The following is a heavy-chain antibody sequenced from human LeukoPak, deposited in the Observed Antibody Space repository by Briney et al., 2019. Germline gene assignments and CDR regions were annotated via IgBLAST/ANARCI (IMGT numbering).Heavy chain of an antibody. CDR3: ARDRAWNYFDY. D-gene: IGHD3-3*01. CDR2: ISSSSSTI. Sequence: GGSLRLSCAASGFTFSSYSMNWVRQAPGKGLEWVSYISSSSSTIYYADSVKGRFTISRDNSKNTLYLQMDSLRAEDTAVYYCARDRAWNYFDYWGQGTLVTVSS. J-gene: IGHJ4*02. CDR1: GFTFSSYS. V-gene: IGHV3-48*01.